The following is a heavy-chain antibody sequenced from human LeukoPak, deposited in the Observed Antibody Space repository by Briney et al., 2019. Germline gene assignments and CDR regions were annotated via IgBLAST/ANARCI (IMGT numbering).Heavy chain of an antibody. D-gene: IGHD2-2*01. CDR1: GYTFTSYA. V-gene: IGHV7-4-1*02. CDR2: INTNTGNP. J-gene: IGHJ6*03. CDR3: AREYCSSTSCPYYYYMDV. Sequence: GASVKVSCKASGYTFTSYAMNWVRQAPGQGLEWMGWINTNTGNPTYAQGFTGRFVFSLDTSVSTAYLQISSLKAEDTAVYYCAREYCSSTSCPYYYYMDVWGKGTTVTVSS.